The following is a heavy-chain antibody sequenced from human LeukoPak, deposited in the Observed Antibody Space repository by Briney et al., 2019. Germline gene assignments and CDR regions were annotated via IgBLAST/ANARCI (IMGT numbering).Heavy chain of an antibody. CDR1: GVSISSSNW. CDR2: IYHSGST. V-gene: IGHV4-4*02. CDR3: ARLNYDILTGYYYGMDV. J-gene: IGHJ6*02. Sequence: SGTLSLTCAVSGVSISSSNWWSWVRQPPGKGLEWIGEIYHSGSTNYNPSLKSRVTISVDKSKNQFSLKLSSVTAADTAVYYCARLNYDILTGYYYGMDVWGQGTTVTVPS. D-gene: IGHD3-9*01.